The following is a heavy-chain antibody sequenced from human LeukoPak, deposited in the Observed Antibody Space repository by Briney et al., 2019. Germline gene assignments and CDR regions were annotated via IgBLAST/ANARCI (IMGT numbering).Heavy chain of an antibody. V-gene: IGHV1-2*02. D-gene: IGHD2-2*01. CDR2: VNPDRGGT. CDR1: GYTFTAYY. Sequence: ASVKVSCKASGYTFTAYYMHWVRQAPGQGLEWVGWVNPDRGGTNYAQKFQGRVTMTRDTSINTAYMDLSRLTSDDTAVYYCARIHCSSTSCYYFDYWGQGTLVTVSS. CDR3: ARIHCSSTSCYYFDY. J-gene: IGHJ4*02.